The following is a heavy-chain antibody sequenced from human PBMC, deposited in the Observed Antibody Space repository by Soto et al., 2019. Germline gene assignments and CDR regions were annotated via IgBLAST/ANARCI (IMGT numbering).Heavy chain of an antibody. D-gene: IGHD6-13*01. Sequence: QVQLVESGGGVVQPGRSLRLSCAASGFTFSSYGMDWVRQAPGRGLEWVALIWYDGSNKHYADSVKGRFTISRDNSKNTLYLQMNSLRGEDTAMYYCAEEGVREAAGSSPPDYWGQGTLVTVSS. CDR1: GFTFSSYG. CDR2: IWYDGSNK. V-gene: IGHV3-30*18. CDR3: AEEGVREAAGSSPPDY. J-gene: IGHJ4*02.